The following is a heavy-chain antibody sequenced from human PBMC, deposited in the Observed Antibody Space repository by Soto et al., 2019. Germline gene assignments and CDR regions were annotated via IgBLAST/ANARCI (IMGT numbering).Heavy chain of an antibody. CDR2: IYYSGST. J-gene: IGHJ4*02. CDR1: GASINSGDYY. D-gene: IGHD3-10*01. V-gene: IGHV4-30-4*01. CDR3: ATILMNYYRLDY. Sequence: PSETLSLTCTVSGASINSGDYYWSWICQPPGKGLEWIGHIYYSGSTYYNPSLKSRSGISVDSSKSQVSLKLTSLTAADTAVYFCATILMNYYRLDYWGQGALVTVSS.